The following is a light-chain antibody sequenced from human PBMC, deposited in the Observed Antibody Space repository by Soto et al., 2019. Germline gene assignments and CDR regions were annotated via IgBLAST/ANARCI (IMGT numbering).Light chain of an antibody. J-gene: IGKJ1*01. V-gene: IGKV3-20*01. Sequence: EIVMTQSPATLSVSPGERATLSCRASQSLSSGYLGWYQQKPGQAPRLLIYGASSRATGIPDRFSGSASGTDFTLTISRLEPEDFAMYYCQQYGVSPWTFGQGTKV. CDR2: GAS. CDR3: QQYGVSPWT. CDR1: QSLSSGY.